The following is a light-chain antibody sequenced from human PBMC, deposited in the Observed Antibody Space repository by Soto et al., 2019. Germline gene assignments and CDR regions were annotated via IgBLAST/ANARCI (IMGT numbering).Light chain of an antibody. Sequence: EIVLTQSPGTLSLSPVERATLSCRASQSVSSSNLAWYQQKPGQAPRLLMFRTSSRATGFPARFSGSGSGTEFTLTISSLQSEDFAVYYCQQYEKWPPSITFGQGTRLEIK. CDR3: QQYEKWPPSIT. CDR1: QSVSSSN. J-gene: IGKJ5*01. CDR2: RTS. V-gene: IGKV3-15*01.